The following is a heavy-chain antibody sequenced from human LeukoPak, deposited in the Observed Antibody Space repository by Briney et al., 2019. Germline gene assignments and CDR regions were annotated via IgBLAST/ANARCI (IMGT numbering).Heavy chain of an antibody. V-gene: IGHV4-34*01. D-gene: IGHD6-13*01. Sequence: PSETLSLTCAVYGGSFSTYYWSWVRQPPGKGLEWIGEINHSGSTNYNPPLKSRVTISVDTSKNQFSLKLSSVTAADTAVYYCARERGYSRSQYFQHWGQGTLVTVSS. CDR2: INHSGST. J-gene: IGHJ1*01. CDR1: GGSFSTYY. CDR3: ARERGYSRSQYFQH.